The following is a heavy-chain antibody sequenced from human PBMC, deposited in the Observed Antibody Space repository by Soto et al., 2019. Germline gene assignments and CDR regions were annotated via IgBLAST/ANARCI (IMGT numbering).Heavy chain of an antibody. Sequence: VYGGPIGDFGGRRIRKPPEKGVERIGEINHSGSTNYNPSIKSRVTISVDTSKNQFSLKLSSVTAADTAVYYCARGPNYYGSGSYYNAHYYYYMDVWGKGATVTV. D-gene: IGHD3-10*01. V-gene: IGHV4-34*01. CDR1: GGPIGDFG. CDR3: ARGPNYYGSGSYYNAHYYYYMDV. J-gene: IGHJ6*03. CDR2: INHSGST.